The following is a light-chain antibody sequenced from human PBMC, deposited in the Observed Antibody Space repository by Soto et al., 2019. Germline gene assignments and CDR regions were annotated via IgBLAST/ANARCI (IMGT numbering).Light chain of an antibody. V-gene: IGKV1-5*03. Sequence: DIHMTQSPSTLSGSVGGRVTITCRASQTISSWLAWYQQKPGKAPKLLIYKASTLKSGAPSRFSGSGSGTEFTLTISSLQPDDFATYYCQHYNSYSEAFGQGTKVDIK. CDR3: QHYNSYSEA. J-gene: IGKJ1*01. CDR1: QTISSW. CDR2: KAS.